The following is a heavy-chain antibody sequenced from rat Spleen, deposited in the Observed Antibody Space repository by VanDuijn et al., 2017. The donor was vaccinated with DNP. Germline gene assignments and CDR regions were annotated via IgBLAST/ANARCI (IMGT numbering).Heavy chain of an antibody. J-gene: IGHJ2*01. CDR3: ARHGYNPYYFDY. V-gene: IGHV5-25*01. CDR2: ISTGGGNT. CDR1: GFTFSNYY. D-gene: IGHD1-9*01. Sequence: EVQLVESGGGLVQPGSSLKLSCVVSGFTFSNYYMAWVRQAPTKGLEWVASISTGGGNTYYRDSVKGRFTISRDNAKSTLYLQMDSLRSEDTATYYCARHGYNPYYFDYWGQGVMVTVSS.